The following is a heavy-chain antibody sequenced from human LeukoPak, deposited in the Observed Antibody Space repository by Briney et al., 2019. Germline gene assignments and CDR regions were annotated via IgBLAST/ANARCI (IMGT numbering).Heavy chain of an antibody. D-gene: IGHD1-26*01. J-gene: IGHJ5*02. CDR1: GFTFSSYW. V-gene: IGHV3-74*01. Sequence: PGGSLRLSCAASGFTFSSYWMHWVRQAPRKGLVWVSRINSDGSSTSYADSVKGRFTISRDNAKNTLYLQMNSLRAEDTAVYYCARDSGSYRGENWFDPWGQGTLVTVSS. CDR2: INSDGSST. CDR3: ARDSGSYRGENWFDP.